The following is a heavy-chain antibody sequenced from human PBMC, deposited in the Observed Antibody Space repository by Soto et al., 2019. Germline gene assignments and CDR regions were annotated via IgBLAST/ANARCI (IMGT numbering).Heavy chain of an antibody. CDR2: IRSKANSYAT. Sequence: GGSLRLSCAASGFTFSGSAMHWVRQASGKGLEWVGRIRSKANSYATAYAASVKGRFTISRDDSKNTAYLQMNSLKTEDTAVYYCTRRRFREYDFWSGYPSDAFDIWGQGTMVTVSS. V-gene: IGHV3-73*01. CDR1: GFTFSGSA. CDR3: TRRRFREYDFWSGYPSDAFDI. D-gene: IGHD3-3*01. J-gene: IGHJ3*02.